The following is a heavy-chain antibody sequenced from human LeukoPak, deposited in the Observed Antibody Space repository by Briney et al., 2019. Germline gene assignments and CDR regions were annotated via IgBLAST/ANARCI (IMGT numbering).Heavy chain of an antibody. J-gene: IGHJ5*02. D-gene: IGHD2-15*01. Sequence: SETLSLTCTVSGGSISSYYWSWIRQPAGKGLEWIGRIYTSGSTDYNPSLKSRVTMSVDTSKNQFSLKLSSVTAADTAVYYCARHLLVVVVAADRWFDPWGQGTLVTVSS. CDR1: GGSISSYY. CDR3: ARHLLVVVVAADRWFDP. CDR2: IYTSGST. V-gene: IGHV4-4*07.